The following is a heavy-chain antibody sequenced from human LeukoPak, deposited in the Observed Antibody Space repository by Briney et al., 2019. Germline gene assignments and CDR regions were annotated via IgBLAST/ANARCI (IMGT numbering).Heavy chain of an antibody. CDR1: GGTFSSYA. CDR3: ARGKDIVVVPAAMPASYYYYGMDV. V-gene: IGHV1-69*13. CDR2: IIPIFGTA. J-gene: IGHJ6*04. D-gene: IGHD2-2*01. Sequence: SVKVSCKASGGTFSSYAISWVRQAPGQGLEWMGGIIPIFGTANYAQKFQGRVTTTADESTSTAYMELSSLRSEDTAVYYCARGKDIVVVPAAMPASYYYYGMDVWGKGTTVTVSS.